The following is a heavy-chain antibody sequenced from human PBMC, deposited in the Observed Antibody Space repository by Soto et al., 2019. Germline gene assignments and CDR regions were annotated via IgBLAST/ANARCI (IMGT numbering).Heavy chain of an antibody. V-gene: IGHV4-39*01. J-gene: IGHJ5*02. CDR3: ARDSGWFDP. CDR1: GGSIRTTNYF. Sequence: SETLSLTCSVSGGSIRTTNYFWAWIRQPPGKGLEWIASVYHSGSTYYNPSLKSRVTVSVDPSKNQFALTLSSASAADTALYYCARDSGWFDPWGQGTLVTVSS. CDR2: VYHSGST.